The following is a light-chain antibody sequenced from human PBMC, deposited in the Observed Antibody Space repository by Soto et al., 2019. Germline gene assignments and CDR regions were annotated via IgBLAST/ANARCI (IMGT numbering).Light chain of an antibody. CDR2: HAS. CDR1: QNIHSW. J-gene: IGKJ5*01. V-gene: IGKV1-5*01. CDR3: QHRSSWPIT. Sequence: TLSAAVGERDTITCRASQNIHSWMAWYQPKPGTAPKVLSYHASNLQSRVPSRFSGRGSGADFTLTISSLEPEDFAVYYCQHRSSWPITFGQGTRLENK.